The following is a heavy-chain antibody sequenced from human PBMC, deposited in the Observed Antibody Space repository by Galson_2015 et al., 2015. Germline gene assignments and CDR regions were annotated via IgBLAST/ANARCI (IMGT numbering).Heavy chain of an antibody. CDR3: ARVEGPFDI. J-gene: IGHJ3*02. Sequence: ETLSLTCTVSGGSISSYYWSWIRQPSGKGLEWIGYIYYSGSTNYNPSLKGRVTISVDTSKNQFFLKLSSVTAADTAVYYCARVEGPFDIWGQGTTVTVSS. CDR1: GGSISSYY. V-gene: IGHV4-59*01. CDR2: IYYSGST.